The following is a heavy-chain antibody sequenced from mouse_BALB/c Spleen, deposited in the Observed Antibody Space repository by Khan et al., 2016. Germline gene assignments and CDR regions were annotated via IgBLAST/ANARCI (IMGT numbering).Heavy chain of an antibody. CDR3: TRDGYLDV. J-gene: IGHJ1*01. Sequence: EVQLQESGGGLVQPGGSMKLSCVASGFTFSNYWMNWVRQSPEKGLEWVAEIRLKSNNYATHYAESVKGRFTISRDDSKSSVYLQMNNLRAEDTGMYYCTRDGYLDVWGAGTSVTVYS. CDR1: GFTFSNYW. V-gene: IGHV6-6*02. CDR2: IRLKSNNYAT.